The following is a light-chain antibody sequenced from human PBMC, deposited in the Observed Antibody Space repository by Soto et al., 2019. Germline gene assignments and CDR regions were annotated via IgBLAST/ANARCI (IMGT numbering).Light chain of an antibody. Sequence: EIVLTQSPATLSLSPGERVTLSCRASQSVFSYLAWYQHKPGQAPRLLIYDASNRATGIPARFSGSGSGADFTLTITSLEPEDFALYYCQQRSNWPLTFGGGTKVEIK. V-gene: IGKV3-11*01. CDR2: DAS. CDR1: QSVFSY. CDR3: QQRSNWPLT. J-gene: IGKJ4*01.